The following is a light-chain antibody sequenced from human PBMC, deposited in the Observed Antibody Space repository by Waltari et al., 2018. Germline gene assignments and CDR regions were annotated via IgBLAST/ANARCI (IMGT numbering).Light chain of an antibody. CDR1: QGINTY. J-gene: IGKJ4*01. CDR3: QQLYSYST. V-gene: IGKV1-9*01. CDR2: ATS. Sequence: DIQLTQSPSLLSASVGDRVTITCRASQGINTYLVWYQQKPGKAPHLLVSATSTLQRGVPSMFSGSGSGTEFTLTISSLQPEDSATYYCQQLYSYSTFGGGTKVEI.